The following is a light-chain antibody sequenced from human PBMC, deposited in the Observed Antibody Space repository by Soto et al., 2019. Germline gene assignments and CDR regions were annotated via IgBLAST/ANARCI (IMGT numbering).Light chain of an antibody. CDR3: SSYTGSATYV. Sequence: SALTQPASVSGSPGQSITISCAGTSSDVGGFDYVSWYQQHPGKAPKLMIYEVSNRPSGVSDRFSGSKSGNTASLTISGLQPEDEADYYCSSYTGSATYVFGTGTKVTVL. CDR2: EVS. J-gene: IGLJ1*01. V-gene: IGLV2-14*01. CDR1: SSDVGGFDY.